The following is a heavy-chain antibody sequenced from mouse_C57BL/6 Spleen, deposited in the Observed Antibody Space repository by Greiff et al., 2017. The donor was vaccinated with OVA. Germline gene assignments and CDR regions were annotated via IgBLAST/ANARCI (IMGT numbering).Heavy chain of an antibody. V-gene: IGHV1-50*01. J-gene: IGHJ2*01. D-gene: IGHD3-1*01. CDR2: IDPSDSYT. CDR3: ARGGANGYFDY. Sequence: VQLQESGAELVKPGASVKLSCKASGFTFTSYWMQWVKQRPGQGLEWIGDIDPSDSYTNYTQKFKGKATLTVDTSSSTDYMQLSSLTSEDSAVYYCARGGANGYFDYWGQGTTLTVSS. CDR1: GFTFTSYW.